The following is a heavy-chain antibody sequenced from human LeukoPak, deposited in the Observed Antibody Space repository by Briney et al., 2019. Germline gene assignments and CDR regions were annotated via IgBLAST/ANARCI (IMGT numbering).Heavy chain of an antibody. CDR1: GYTFTGYY. Sequence: ASVTVSFKASGYTFTGYYMHWVRQAPGQGLEWMGWINPNSGGTNYAQKFQGRVTMTRDTSISTAYMELSRLRSDHTAVYYCARDRFRAHYDILTGYSGFDYWGQGTLVTVSS. CDR3: ARDRFRAHYDILTGYSGFDY. J-gene: IGHJ4*02. CDR2: INPNSGGT. V-gene: IGHV1-2*02. D-gene: IGHD3-9*01.